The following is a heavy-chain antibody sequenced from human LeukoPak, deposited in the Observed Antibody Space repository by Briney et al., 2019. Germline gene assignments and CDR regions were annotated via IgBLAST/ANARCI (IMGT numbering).Heavy chain of an antibody. CDR3: ARGGEYSSGWYSRLPYYFDY. Sequence: ASVKVSCKASGGTFSSYAISWVRQAPGQGLEWMGGIIPILGTANYAQKFQGRVTITADESTSTAYMELSSLRSEDTAVYYCARGGEYSSGWYSRLPYYFDYWGQGTLVTVSS. J-gene: IGHJ4*02. CDR2: IIPILGTA. D-gene: IGHD6-19*01. V-gene: IGHV1-69*13. CDR1: GGTFSSYA.